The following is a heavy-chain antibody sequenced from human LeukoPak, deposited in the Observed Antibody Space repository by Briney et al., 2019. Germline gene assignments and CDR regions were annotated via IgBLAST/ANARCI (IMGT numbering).Heavy chain of an antibody. D-gene: IGHD1-26*01. CDR2: INPSGGST. J-gene: IGHJ4*02. V-gene: IGHV1-46*01. Sequence: ASVKVSCKVSGYTFITYYMHWVRQAPGHGLEWMGIINPSGGSTSYAQKFQGRVTVTRDTSTSTVYMELSSLRSEDTAVYYCARGLGSGSYYGYWGQGTLVTVSS. CDR3: ARGLGSGSYYGY. CDR1: GYTFITYY.